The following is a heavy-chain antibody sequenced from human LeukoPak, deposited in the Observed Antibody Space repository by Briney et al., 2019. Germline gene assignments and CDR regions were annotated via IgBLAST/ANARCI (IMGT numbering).Heavy chain of an antibody. CDR2: IYTSGST. J-gene: IGHJ3*02. Sequence: SQTLSLTCTVSGGSISSGSYYWSWIRQPAGKGLEWIGRIYTSGSTNYNPSLKSRVTISVDTSKNQFSLKLSSVTAADTAVYYCAREGPISGSYAAFDIWGQGTVVTVSS. CDR1: GGSISSGSYY. V-gene: IGHV4-61*02. CDR3: AREGPISGSYAAFDI. D-gene: IGHD1-26*01.